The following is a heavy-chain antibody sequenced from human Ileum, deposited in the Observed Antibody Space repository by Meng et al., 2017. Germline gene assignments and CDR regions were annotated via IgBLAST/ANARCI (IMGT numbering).Heavy chain of an antibody. Sequence: GGSLRLSCAASGFTFSSYAMSWVRQAPGKGLEWVSAISGSGDSTYYADSVKGRFTISRDNSKNTLYLQMNSLRAEDTAVYYCAKADYYDSSGYLWDYYYGMDVWGQGNTVNGAS. CDR2: ISGSGDST. CDR3: AKADYYDSSGYLWDYYYGMDV. V-gene: IGHV3-23*01. CDR1: GFTFSSYA. J-gene: IGHJ6*01. D-gene: IGHD3-22*01.